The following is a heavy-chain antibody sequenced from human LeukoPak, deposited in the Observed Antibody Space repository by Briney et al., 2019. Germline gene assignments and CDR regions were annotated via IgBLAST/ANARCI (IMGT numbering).Heavy chain of an antibody. J-gene: IGHJ5*02. CDR2: IYYSGST. CDR3: ARDGYDSSGHNWFDP. Sequence: SETLSLTCTVPGGSISSYYWSWIRQPPGKGLEWIGYIYYSGSTNYNPSLKSRVTISVDTSKNQFSLKLSSVTAADTAVYYCARDGYDSSGHNWFDPWGQGTLVTVSS. V-gene: IGHV4-59*01. D-gene: IGHD3-22*01. CDR1: GGSISSYY.